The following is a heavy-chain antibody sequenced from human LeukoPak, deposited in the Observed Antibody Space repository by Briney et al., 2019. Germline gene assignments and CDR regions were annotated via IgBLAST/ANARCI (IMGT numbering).Heavy chain of an antibody. Sequence: TLSLACTVSSGSISSGEYFWNWIRQPPGKGLEWIGYIYYSGSTNYNPSPKTRFPRSVDTTKNQFSLKLSSVTAADTAVSYCARVTVEYYFDYWGQGTLVTVSS. CDR2: IYYSGST. D-gene: IGHD5-24*01. CDR3: ARVTVEYYFDY. J-gene: IGHJ4*02. V-gene: IGHV4-61*08. CDR1: SGSISSGEYF.